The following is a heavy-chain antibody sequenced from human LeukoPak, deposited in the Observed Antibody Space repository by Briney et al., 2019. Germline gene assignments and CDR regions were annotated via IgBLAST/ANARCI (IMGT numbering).Heavy chain of an antibody. D-gene: IGHD6-13*01. J-gene: IGHJ6*03. CDR2: INPNSGGT. Sequence: ASVKVSCKASGYTFTGYDMHWVRQAPGQGLEWMGWINPNSGGTNYAQKFQGRVTMTRDTSLSTAYMELSRLRPEATAVYYCASSIAAAGLYYYYYYMDVWGTGTTVTVSS. CDR3: ASSIAAAGLYYYYYYMDV. V-gene: IGHV1-2*02. CDR1: GYTFTGYD.